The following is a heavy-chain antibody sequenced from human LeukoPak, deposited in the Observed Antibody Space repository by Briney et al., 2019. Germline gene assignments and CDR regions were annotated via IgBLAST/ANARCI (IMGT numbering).Heavy chain of an antibody. Sequence: TLSLTCTVSGGSTSSGAYSWSWIRQPPGKGLEWNGYIYRTGTTYYDPSLKSRVTISVDTSKSQFSLKLSSVTAADTAVYYCASGAFGIAAAGRGFDPWGQGTLVTVSS. V-gene: IGHV4-30-2*01. J-gene: IGHJ5*02. CDR3: ASGAFGIAAAGRGFDP. CDR1: GGSTSSGAYS. CDR2: IYRTGTT. D-gene: IGHD6-13*01.